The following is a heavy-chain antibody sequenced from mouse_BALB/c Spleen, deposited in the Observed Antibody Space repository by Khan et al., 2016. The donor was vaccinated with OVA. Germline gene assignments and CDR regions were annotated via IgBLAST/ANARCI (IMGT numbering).Heavy chain of an antibody. CDR1: GYSITSAYA. J-gene: IGHJ4*01. CDR3: ASEHERDYAMDD. CDR2: ISNSGSA. Sequence: EVQLQESGPGLVKPSQSLSLTCTVTGYSITSAYAWSWIRQFPGNKLEWMGYISNSGSASYNPSLKSRISITRDTSKNQFFLQLDSVTTEDTATYYCASEHERDYAMDDWGQGTSVTVSS. V-gene: IGHV3-2*02.